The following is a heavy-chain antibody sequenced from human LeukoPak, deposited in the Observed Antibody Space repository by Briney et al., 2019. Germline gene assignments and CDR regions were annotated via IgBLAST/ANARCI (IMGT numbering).Heavy chain of an antibody. D-gene: IGHD4-17*01. CDR1: GFTISCYW. CDR3: ACENYGDFDY. V-gene: IGHV3-7*01. J-gene: IGHJ4*02. CDR2: ITQDGSDK. Sequence: PGGSLRLSCAASGFTISCYWMSWVRQAPGRGLELGANITQDGSDKYYVDSVKGRFTISSDNAKNSLYLQMNSLRAEDTAVYYCACENYGDFDYWGQGTLVTVSS.